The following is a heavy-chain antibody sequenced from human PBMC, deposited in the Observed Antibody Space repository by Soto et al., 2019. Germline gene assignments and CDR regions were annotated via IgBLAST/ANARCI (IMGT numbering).Heavy chain of an antibody. V-gene: IGHV3-74*01. CDR1: GFTFSYYW. D-gene: IGHD1-26*01. CDR2: IHSDGSST. CDR3: ARGDRGAFDL. J-gene: IGHJ3*01. Sequence: EVQLVESGGGLVQPGESLRLSCAASGFTFSYYWMHWVRQAPGKGLVWVSRIHSDGSSTTYADSVKGRFTISRDNAGNTLYLQMNSLRAEDTAVYYCARGDRGAFDLWGQGRVLTVSS.